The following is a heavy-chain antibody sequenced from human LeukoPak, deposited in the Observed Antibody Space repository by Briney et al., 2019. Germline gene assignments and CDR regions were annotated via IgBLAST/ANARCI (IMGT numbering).Heavy chain of an antibody. V-gene: IGHV4-39*01. Sequence: SETLSLTCTVSGGSISSSSYYWGWIRQPPGKGLEWIGSIYYSGSTYYNPSLKSRVTISVDTSKNQFSLKLSSVTAADTAAYYCARHECRDGYSDLRCGFDYWGQGTLVTVSS. CDR1: GGSISSSSYY. D-gene: IGHD5-24*01. CDR2: IYYSGST. CDR3: ARHECRDGYSDLRCGFDY. J-gene: IGHJ4*02.